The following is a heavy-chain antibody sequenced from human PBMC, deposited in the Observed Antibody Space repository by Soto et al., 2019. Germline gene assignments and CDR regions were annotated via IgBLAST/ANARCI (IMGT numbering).Heavy chain of an antibody. Sequence: GGSLRLSCAASGFTFSGSSMHWVRQASGKGLEWVARSRSKANNYATTYAASVKGRFTISRDESKNTTYLQMNSLKTEDTAIYYCASLIYDRRNFYDNHYSGQATLVTVSS. J-gene: IGHJ4*02. CDR1: GFTFSGSS. CDR2: SRSKANNYAT. V-gene: IGHV3-73*01. CDR3: ASLIYDRRNFYDNHY. D-gene: IGHD3-3*01.